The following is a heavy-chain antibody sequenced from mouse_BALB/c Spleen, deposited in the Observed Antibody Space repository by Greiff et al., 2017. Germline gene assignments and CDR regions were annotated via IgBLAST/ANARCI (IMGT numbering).Heavy chain of an antibody. D-gene: IGHD1-1*01. Sequence: EVQRVESGGDLVKPGGSLKLSCAASGFTFSSYGMSWVRQTPDKRLEWVATISSGGSYTYYPDSVKGRFTISRDNAKNTLYLQMSSLKSEDTAMYYCASRVVATDAMDYWGQGTSVTVSS. CDR3: ASRVVATDAMDY. J-gene: IGHJ4*01. CDR1: GFTFSSYG. CDR2: ISSGGSYT. V-gene: IGHV5-6*01.